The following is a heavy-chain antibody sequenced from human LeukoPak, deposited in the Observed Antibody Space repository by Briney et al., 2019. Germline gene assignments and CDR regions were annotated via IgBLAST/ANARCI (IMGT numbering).Heavy chain of an antibody. CDR1: GFTFRSYA. CDR3: ARGPTSRSLDAPPDL. Sequence: GGSLRLSCAASGFTFRSYAMHWARQAPGKGLEWVAAILFHGNTDYYADSVKGRFTISRDNSKNTLFLQLNGLRTEDTAVYYCARGPTSRSLDAPPDLWGQGTLVTVSS. J-gene: IGHJ5*02. V-gene: IGHV3-30*01. CDR2: ILFHGNTD.